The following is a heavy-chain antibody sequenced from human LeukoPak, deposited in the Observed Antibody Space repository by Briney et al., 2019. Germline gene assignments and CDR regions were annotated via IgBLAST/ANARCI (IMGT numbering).Heavy chain of an antibody. CDR2: VYYTEYN. CDR1: NGSISSDY. CDR3: ARDMRRHGESGYGFDY. D-gene: IGHD5-12*01. J-gene: IGHJ4*02. V-gene: IGHV4-59*01. Sequence: ASETLSLTCTVSNGSISSDYWSWIRQPPGKGLEWIGNVYYTEYNNYNPSLKSRVTISQDTSKNQFSLKLTSLTAADTAMYYCARDMRRHGESGYGFDYWGQGIRVTVSS.